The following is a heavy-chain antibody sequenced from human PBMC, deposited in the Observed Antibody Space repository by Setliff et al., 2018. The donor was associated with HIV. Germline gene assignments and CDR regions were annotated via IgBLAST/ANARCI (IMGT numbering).Heavy chain of an antibody. D-gene: IGHD5-18*01. CDR1: SGSISSSSYY. Sequence: LSLTCTVSSGSISSSSYYWGWIRQPPGKGLEWIGSIYYSGNNYHNPSLKSRVTISVDTSKNQFSLKLSSVTAADTAVYYCARVIVLRYSYGAFDSWGQGTLVTVSS. V-gene: IGHV4-39*07. CDR3: ARVIVLRYSYGAFDS. CDR2: IYYSGNN. J-gene: IGHJ4*02.